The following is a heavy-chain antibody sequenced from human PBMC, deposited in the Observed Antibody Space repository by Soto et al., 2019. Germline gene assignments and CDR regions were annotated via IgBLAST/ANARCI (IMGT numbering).Heavy chain of an antibody. CDR2: IWYDGSNK. V-gene: IGHV3-33*01. CDR3: ARDTADITMVRGVPDY. Sequence: GGSLRLSCAASGFTFSSYGMHWVRQAPGKGLEWVAVIWYDGSNKYYADSVKGRFTISRDNSKNTLYLQMNSLRAEDTIVYYCARDTADITMVRGVPDYWGQGTLVTVSS. J-gene: IGHJ4*02. CDR1: GFTFSSYG. D-gene: IGHD3-10*01.